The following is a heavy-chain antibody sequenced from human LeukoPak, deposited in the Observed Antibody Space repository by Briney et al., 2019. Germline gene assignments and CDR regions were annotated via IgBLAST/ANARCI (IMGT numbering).Heavy chain of an antibody. CDR2: ITPILGIA. CDR3: ASSGLSIAAAGTKFDY. D-gene: IGHD6-13*01. J-gene: IGHJ4*02. V-gene: IGHV1-69*04. Sequence: SVKVSCKASGGTFSSYAISWVRQAPGQGLEWMGRITPILGIANYAQKFRGRVTITADKSTSTAYMELSSLRSEDTAVYYCASSGLSIAAAGTKFDYWGQGTLVTVSS. CDR1: GGTFSSYA.